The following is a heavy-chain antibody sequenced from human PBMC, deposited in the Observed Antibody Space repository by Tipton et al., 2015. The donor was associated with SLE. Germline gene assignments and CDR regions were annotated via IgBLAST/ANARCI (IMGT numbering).Heavy chain of an antibody. CDR3: ARVKLVRYFDWLPDAFDI. D-gene: IGHD3-9*01. CDR1: GGSISSYY. J-gene: IGHJ3*02. V-gene: IGHV4-59*01. CDR2: IYYSWST. Sequence: LRLSCTVSGGSISSYYWSWIRQPPGKGLEWIGYIYYSWSTNYNPSLKSRVTISVDTSKNQFSLKLSSVTAADTAVYYCARVKLVRYFDWLPDAFDIWGQGTMVTVSS.